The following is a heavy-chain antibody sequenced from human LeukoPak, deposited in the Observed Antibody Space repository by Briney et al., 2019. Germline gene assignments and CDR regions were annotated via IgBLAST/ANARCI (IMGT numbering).Heavy chain of an antibody. CDR1: GDSISSSSYY. CDR2: ISYSGSM. D-gene: IGHD3-22*01. V-gene: IGHV4-39*01. Sequence: SETLSLTCTVSGDSISSSSYYWGWIRHPPGKGLEWIGSISYSGSMYYNPSPKSRVTISVDTSKNQFSLKLSSVTAADTAVYYCARRSGSGYYFFDYWGQGTLVTVSS. J-gene: IGHJ4*02. CDR3: ARRSGSGYYFFDY.